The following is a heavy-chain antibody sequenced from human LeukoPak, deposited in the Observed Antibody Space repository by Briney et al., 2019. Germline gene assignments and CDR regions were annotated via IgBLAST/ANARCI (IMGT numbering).Heavy chain of an antibody. CDR1: GFTFSSYS. CDR2: ISSSSSYI. Sequence: GGSLRLSCAASGFTFSSYSMNWVRQAPGKGLEWVSSISSSSSYIYYADSVKGRFTISRDNAKNTLYLQMNSLKTEDTAVYYCTSWVLTGTPPVDIWGQGTMVTVSS. J-gene: IGHJ3*02. D-gene: IGHD1-20*01. V-gene: IGHV3-21*03. CDR3: TSWVLTGTPPVDI.